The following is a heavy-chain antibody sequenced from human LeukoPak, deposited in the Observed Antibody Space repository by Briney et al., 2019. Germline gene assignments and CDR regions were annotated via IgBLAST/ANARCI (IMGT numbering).Heavy chain of an antibody. CDR3: ATIWGGRSYFDY. CDR1: GGTFSSYA. J-gene: IGHJ4*02. D-gene: IGHD3-16*01. V-gene: IGHV1-69*06. Sequence: ASVKVSCKASGGTFSSYAISWVRQAPGQGLEWMGGIIPIFGTANYAQKFQGRVTITADKSTSTAYMELSSLRSQDTPVYYCATIWGGRSYFDYWGQGTLVTVSS. CDR2: IIPIFGTA.